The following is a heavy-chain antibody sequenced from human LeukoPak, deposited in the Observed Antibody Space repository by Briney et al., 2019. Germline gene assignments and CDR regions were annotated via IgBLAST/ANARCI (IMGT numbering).Heavy chain of an antibody. D-gene: IGHD1-7*01. CDR3: ARELVDGTFDH. CDR2: IGGSDSIV. V-gene: IGHV3-11*01. CDR1: EFNVNDYY. J-gene: IGHJ4*02. Sequence: GGSLRLSCGASEFNVNDYYMSWVRQAPGKGLEWISDIGGSDSIVAYAGSVEGRFTISRDIAKNSLFLQMNSLRADDTAVYYCARELVDGTFDHWGQGILVTVSS.